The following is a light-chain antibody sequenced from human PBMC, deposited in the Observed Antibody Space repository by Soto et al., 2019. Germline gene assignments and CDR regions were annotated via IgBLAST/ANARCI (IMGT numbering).Light chain of an antibody. J-gene: IGLJ1*01. Sequence: QSALTQPASVSGSPGQSITISCTGSSSDVGGYNHVSWYQHHPGKAPKLMIYDVTNRPSGVSNRFSGSKSGNTASLTISGLQAEDEADYYCSSYTSSSTPYVFGSGTKLTVL. V-gene: IGLV2-14*03. CDR2: DVT. CDR1: SSDVGGYNH. CDR3: SSYTSSSTPYV.